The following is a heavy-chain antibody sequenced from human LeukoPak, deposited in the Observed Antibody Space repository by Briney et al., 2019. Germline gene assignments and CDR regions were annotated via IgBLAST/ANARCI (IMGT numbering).Heavy chain of an antibody. Sequence: SETLSLTCTVSGGSISSGGYYWSWIRQHPGKGLEWIGYIYYSGSTYYNPSLKSRVTISVDTSKNQFSLKLSSVTAADTAVYYCARLDTVTTSSYWGQGTLVTVSS. V-gene: IGHV4-39*01. CDR3: ARLDTVTTSSY. CDR2: IYYSGST. J-gene: IGHJ4*02. CDR1: GGSISSGGYY. D-gene: IGHD4-17*01.